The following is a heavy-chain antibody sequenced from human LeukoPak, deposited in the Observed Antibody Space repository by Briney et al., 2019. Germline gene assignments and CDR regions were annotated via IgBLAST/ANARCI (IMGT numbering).Heavy chain of an antibody. CDR2: IRYDGSNN. CDR1: GFTFRSYG. J-gene: IGHJ4*02. V-gene: IGHV3-30*02. D-gene: IGHD3-3*01. CDR3: ANVKFLEWLPSTNFDY. Sequence: GGSLRLSCAASGFTFRSYGMHWVRQAPGKGLEWVAFIRYDGSNNYYADSVKGRFTISRDNSKNTLYLQMNSLRVEDTAVYYCANVKFLEWLPSTNFDYWGQGTLVTVSS.